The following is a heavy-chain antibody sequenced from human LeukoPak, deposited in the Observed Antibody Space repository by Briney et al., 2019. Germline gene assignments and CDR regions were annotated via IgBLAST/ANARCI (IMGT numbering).Heavy chain of an antibody. CDR1: GDSISSSRHA. V-gene: IGHV4-39*01. CDR2: ISYSGST. CDR3: VRIYCTSTSCYGDSYYGMDV. J-gene: IGHJ6*02. Sequence: KPSGTLSLTCTLSGDSISSSRHAWGWIRQPPGKGLEWIGSISYSGSTYYNPSLKTRVTMSVDTSENQFSLKLSSVTAADSTVYYCVRIYCTSTSCYGDSYYGMDVWGQGTTVTVSS. D-gene: IGHD2-2*01.